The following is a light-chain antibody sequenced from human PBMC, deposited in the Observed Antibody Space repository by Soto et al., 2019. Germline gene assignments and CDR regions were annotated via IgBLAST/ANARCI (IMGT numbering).Light chain of an antibody. V-gene: IGKV3-20*01. Sequence: EIVLTQSPGTLSLSPGERATLSCRASQSLRSNHLGWYSAWYQQNPGQSPRLLIYGTSSRATGIPDRFSGSGTGTDITLTISRLEHEDFAVYYCQKYGSAHPITFGQGTRLEIK. CDR1: QSLRSNH. J-gene: IGKJ5*01. CDR2: GTS. CDR3: QKYGSAHPIT.